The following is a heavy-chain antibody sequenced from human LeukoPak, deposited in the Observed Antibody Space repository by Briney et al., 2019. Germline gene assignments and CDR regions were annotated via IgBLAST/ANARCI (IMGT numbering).Heavy chain of an antibody. CDR3: ASQSIFGYALDY. CDR1: GYSFISYG. D-gene: IGHD3-3*01. V-gene: IGHV5-51*01. CDR2: IYPGDSDT. Sequence: GASLKISCQVSGYSFISYGVAWVRQMPGKGLECMGIIYPGDSDTRYSPSFQGQVNISADKSISPAYLQWSSLKASDTAMYFCASQSIFGYALDYWGQGTLVTVSS. J-gene: IGHJ4*02.